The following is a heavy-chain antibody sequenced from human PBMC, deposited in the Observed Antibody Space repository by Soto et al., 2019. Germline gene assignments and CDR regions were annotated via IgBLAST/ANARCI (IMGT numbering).Heavy chain of an antibody. CDR2: ISSSSSYI. J-gene: IGHJ5*02. V-gene: IGHV3-21*01. CDR3: AREDEYRGYCSSTSCRTIMGNWFDP. D-gene: IGHD2-2*01. CDR1: GFTFSSYS. Sequence: GGSLRLSCAASGFTFSSYSMNWVRQAPGKGLEWVSSISSSSSYIYYADSVKGRFTISRDNAKKSLYLQMNSLRAEDTAVYYCAREDEYRGYCSSTSCRTIMGNWFDPWGQGTLVTVSS.